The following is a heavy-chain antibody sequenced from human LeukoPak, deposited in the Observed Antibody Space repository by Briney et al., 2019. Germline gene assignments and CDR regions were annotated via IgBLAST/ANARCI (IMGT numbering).Heavy chain of an antibody. Sequence: KPGGSLRLSCAASGFTFHNAWLSWIRQAPGKGLEWVGRIKSKTAGGTTDYPAPVKGRFTISRDDSQKTLYLQMNSLKTEDTAVYYCTTDFTMIVVVDAFDIWGQGTMVTVSS. CDR3: TTDFTMIVVVDAFDI. CDR1: GFTFHNAW. D-gene: IGHD3-22*01. J-gene: IGHJ3*02. V-gene: IGHV3-15*01. CDR2: IKSKTAGGTT.